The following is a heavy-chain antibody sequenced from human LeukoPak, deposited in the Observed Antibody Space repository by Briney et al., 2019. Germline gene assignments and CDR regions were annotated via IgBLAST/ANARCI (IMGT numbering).Heavy chain of an antibody. CDR3: AKWGYGGNLGY. Sequence: SETLSLTCTVSGGSISSYYWSWIRQPPGKGLEWIGYIYYSGSTNYNPSLKSRVTISVDTSKNQFSLKLSSVTAADTAVYYCAKWGYGGNLGYWGQGTLVTVSS. D-gene: IGHD4-23*01. J-gene: IGHJ4*02. CDR2: IYYSGST. CDR1: GGSISSYY. V-gene: IGHV4-59*01.